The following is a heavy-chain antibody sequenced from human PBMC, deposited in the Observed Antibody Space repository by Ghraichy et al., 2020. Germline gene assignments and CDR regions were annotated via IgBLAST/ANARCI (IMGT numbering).Heavy chain of an antibody. J-gene: IGHJ4*02. CDR2: ISSSGSTI. CDR1: GFTFSDYY. V-gene: IGHV3-11*01. Sequence: GGSLRLSCAASGFTFSDYYMSWIRQAPGKGLEWVSYISSSGSTIYYADSVKGRFTISRDNAKNSLYLQMNSLRAEDTAVYYCARDTDSSSWSPNTFDYWGQGTLVTVSS. D-gene: IGHD6-13*01. CDR3: ARDTDSSSWSPNTFDY.